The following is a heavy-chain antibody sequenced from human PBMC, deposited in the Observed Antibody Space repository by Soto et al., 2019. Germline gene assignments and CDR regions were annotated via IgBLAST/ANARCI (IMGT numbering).Heavy chain of an antibody. Sequence: EVQLLESGGGLVQPGGSLRLSCGASGFTFSTYAMNWVRQAPGKGLEWVAAISGSGGGTYYADSVKGRFMISRENSKNSLVLHMNSLRAGDRAVYFCAKGGRIVATTYNLDVWGQGTTVAVS. CDR3: AKGGRIVATTYNLDV. CDR1: GFTFSTYA. CDR2: ISGSGGGT. J-gene: IGHJ6*02. V-gene: IGHV3-23*01. D-gene: IGHD1-26*01.